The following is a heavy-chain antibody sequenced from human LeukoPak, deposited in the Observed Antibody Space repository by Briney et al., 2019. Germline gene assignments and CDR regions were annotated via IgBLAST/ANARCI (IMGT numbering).Heavy chain of an antibody. Sequence: GGSLRLSCAASGFTFSSYGMHWVRQAPGKGLEWVAFIRHDGSNKYYADSVKGRFTISRDNSKNTLYLQMNSLRAEDTAVYYCAKGSKLLVFTRDHYIAVWGQGTSVTISS. CDR3: AKGSKLLVFTRDHYIAV. D-gene: IGHD3-9*01. CDR1: GFTFSSYG. V-gene: IGHV3-30*02. J-gene: IGHJ6*02. CDR2: IRHDGSNK.